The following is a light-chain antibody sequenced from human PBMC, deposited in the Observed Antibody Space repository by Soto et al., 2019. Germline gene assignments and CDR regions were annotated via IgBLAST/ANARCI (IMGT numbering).Light chain of an antibody. CDR1: QSVSSN. J-gene: IGKJ5*01. CDR3: QQYGKSPQIT. CDR2: GAS. Sequence: EIVLPQSPGTLSLSPGERSTLSCRSSQSVSSNLAWYQQKPGQAPRLLIYGASTRATGIPARFSGSGSGTEFTLTISSLQSEDFAVYYCQQYGKSPQITFGQGTRLEIK. V-gene: IGKV3-15*01.